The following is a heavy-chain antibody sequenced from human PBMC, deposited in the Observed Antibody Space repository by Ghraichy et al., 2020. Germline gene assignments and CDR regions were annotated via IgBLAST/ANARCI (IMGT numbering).Heavy chain of an antibody. CDR2: INHSGST. CDR1: GGSFSGYY. CDR3: ARGGLRSHIVATNYRYYYYYGMDV. D-gene: IGHD5-12*01. Sequence: SETLSLTCAVYGGSFSGYYWSWIRQPPGKGLEWIGEINHSGSTNYNPSLKSRVTISVDTSKNQFSLKLSSVTAADTAVYYCARGGLRSHIVATNYRYYYYYGMDVWGQGTTVTVSS. J-gene: IGHJ6*02. V-gene: IGHV4-34*01.